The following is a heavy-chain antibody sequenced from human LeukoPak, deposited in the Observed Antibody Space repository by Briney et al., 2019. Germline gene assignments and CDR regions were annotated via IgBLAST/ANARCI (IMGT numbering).Heavy chain of an antibody. J-gene: IGHJ4*02. D-gene: IGHD3-10*01. CDR2: INHSGST. Sequence: SETLSLTCAVYGGSFSGHYWSWIRQPPGKGLERIGEINHSGSTNYNPSLKSRVTISVDTSKDQFSLKLSSVTAADTAVYYCASRSGLLWFGEFNYWGQGTLVTVSS. CDR3: ASRSGLLWFGEFNY. V-gene: IGHV4-34*01. CDR1: GGSFSGHY.